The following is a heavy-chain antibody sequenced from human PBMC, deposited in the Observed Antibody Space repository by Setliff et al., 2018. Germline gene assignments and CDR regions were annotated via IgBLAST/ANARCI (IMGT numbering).Heavy chain of an antibody. CDR2: IIPIFGTA. D-gene: IGHD3-22*01. Sequence: ASVKVSCKASGGTFSSYAISWVRQAPGQGLEWMGGIIPIFGTANYAQKIQGRVTITTDESTSTAYMELSSLRSEDTAVYYCARATYYYDSSGYFLDAFDIWGQGTMVTVSS. CDR1: GGTFSSYA. CDR3: ARATYYYDSSGYFLDAFDI. V-gene: IGHV1-69*05. J-gene: IGHJ3*02.